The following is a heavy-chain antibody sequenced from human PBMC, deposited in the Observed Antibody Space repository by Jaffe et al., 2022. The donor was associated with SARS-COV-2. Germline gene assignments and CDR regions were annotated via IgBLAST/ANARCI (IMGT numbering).Heavy chain of an antibody. CDR1: GFTFSSYA. J-gene: IGHJ6*02. Sequence: QVQLVESGGGVVQPGRSLRLSCAASGFTFSSYAMHWVRQAPGKGLEWVAVISYDGSNKYYADSVKGRFTISRDNSKNTLYLQMNSLRPEDTALYYCARDLSGTNSYYGMDVWGQGTTVTVSS. D-gene: IGHD6-13*01. CDR3: ARDLSGTNSYYGMDV. CDR2: ISYDGSNK. V-gene: IGHV3-30*04.